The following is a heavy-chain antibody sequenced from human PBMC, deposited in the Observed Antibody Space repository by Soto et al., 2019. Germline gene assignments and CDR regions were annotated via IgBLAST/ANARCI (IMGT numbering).Heavy chain of an antibody. Sequence: SETLSLTCTVSGGSISSSSYYWGWIRQPPGKGLEWIGSIYYSGSTYYNPSLKSRVTISVDTSKNQFSLKLSSVTAADTAVYYCEMSGRSITIFGVALPPPNGSYYYYMDVWGKGTTVTVSS. D-gene: IGHD3-3*01. CDR1: GGSISSSSYY. V-gene: IGHV4-39*01. CDR2: IYYSGST. J-gene: IGHJ6*03. CDR3: EMSGRSITIFGVALPPPNGSYYYYMDV.